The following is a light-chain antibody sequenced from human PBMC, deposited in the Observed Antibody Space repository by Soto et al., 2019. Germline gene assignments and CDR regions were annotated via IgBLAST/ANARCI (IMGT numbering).Light chain of an antibody. J-gene: IGKJ3*01. V-gene: IGKV3-20*01. CDR2: GAT. CDR3: QQYGRSPPEFT. CDR1: QSISSNY. Sequence: EIALMQSPGTLSLSPGERATLSCRASQSISSNYLAWYQQKPGQAPRLLIYGATFRASGIPDRFSGSGSGTDFTLTISRLEPEDFAVYYCQQYGRSPPEFTFGPGTKVDIK.